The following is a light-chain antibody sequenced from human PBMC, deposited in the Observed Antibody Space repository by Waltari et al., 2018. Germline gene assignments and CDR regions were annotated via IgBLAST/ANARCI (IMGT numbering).Light chain of an antibody. CDR2: GAS. J-gene: IGKJ4*01. Sequence: EVALSQSPDTLSVSPGERATLSCRTSRSVNSNLAWYQHKPGQAPRLLMYGASTRPTGIPARFSGSESGTEFTLTITSLQSEDFAVYYCQQYNNWPLTFGRGTKVEI. V-gene: IGKV3-15*01. CDR1: RSVNSN. CDR3: QQYNNWPLT.